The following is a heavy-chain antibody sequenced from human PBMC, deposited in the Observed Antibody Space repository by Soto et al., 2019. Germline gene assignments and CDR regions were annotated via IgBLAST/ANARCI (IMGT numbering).Heavy chain of an antibody. D-gene: IGHD1-26*01. CDR3: ARIKWGLDYYNGMDV. J-gene: IGHJ6*02. V-gene: IGHV1-2*02. Sequence: EASVKVSCKASGYSVSDYFIQWVRQAPGQGLEWVAWINPKTAATNYAKKFQGRVSLTWDTSFSTAYMEVTRLRPDDTAVYYCARIKWGLDYYNGMDVWGQGTTVTVSS. CDR2: INPKTAAT. CDR1: GYSVSDYF.